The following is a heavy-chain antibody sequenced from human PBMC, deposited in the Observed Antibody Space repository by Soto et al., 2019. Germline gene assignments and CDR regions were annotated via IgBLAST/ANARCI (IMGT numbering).Heavy chain of an antibody. V-gene: IGHV1-69*01. CDR3: ARYGLTIVGVVIIPNYGIDV. CDR2: IIPIFGTA. Sequence: QVQLVQSGAEVKKPGSSVKVSCKASGGTFSSYAISWVRQAPGQGLEWMGGIIPIFGTANYAQKFQGRVTITADESTSTAYMELSSLRSEDTAVYYCARYGLTIVGVVIIPNYGIDVWGQGTTVTVSS. D-gene: IGHD3-3*01. CDR1: GGTFSSYA. J-gene: IGHJ6*02.